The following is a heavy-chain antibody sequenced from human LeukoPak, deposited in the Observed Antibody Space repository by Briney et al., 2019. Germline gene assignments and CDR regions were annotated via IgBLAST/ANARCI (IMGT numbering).Heavy chain of an antibody. J-gene: IGHJ4*02. CDR1: GYSFTTYW. CDR3: ARARYCSGGSCYAEH. Sequence: GESLKISCKGSGYSFTTYWVGWVRQMPGKGLEWMGIIYPGDFDTRYSPSFQGQVTISADKSISTAYLQWSSLKASDTAMYYCARARYCSGGSCYAEHWGQGTLVTVSS. V-gene: IGHV5-51*01. D-gene: IGHD2-15*01. CDR2: IYPGDFDT.